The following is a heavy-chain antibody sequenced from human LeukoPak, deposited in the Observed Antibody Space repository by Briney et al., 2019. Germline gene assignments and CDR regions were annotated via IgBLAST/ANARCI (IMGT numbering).Heavy chain of an antibody. CDR1: GFTFSSYA. J-gene: IGHJ4*02. D-gene: IGHD3-3*01. V-gene: IGHV3-23*01. CDR3: AKDPFVYDFWSGYTKPRYYFDY. Sequence: GGSLRLSCAASGFTFSSYAMSWVRQAPGKGLEWVSAISGSGGSTYYADSVKGRFTISRDNSKNTLYLQMNSLRAEDTAVYYCAKDPFVYDFWSGYTKPRYYFDYWGQGTLVTVSS. CDR2: ISGSGGST.